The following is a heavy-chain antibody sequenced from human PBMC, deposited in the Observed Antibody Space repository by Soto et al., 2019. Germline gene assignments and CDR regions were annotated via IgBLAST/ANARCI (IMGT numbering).Heavy chain of an antibody. V-gene: IGHV3-23*01. CDR3: ARASLPARLFYFDY. D-gene: IGHD6-6*01. Sequence: PGGSLRLSCAASGLTLSNYAVSWVRQAPRTGLEWVSTITAAGNNAYYADSVRGRFTISRDISKNTLFLQMSSLRAEDTAVYYCARASLPARLFYFDYWGPGTLVTVSS. J-gene: IGHJ4*02. CDR2: ITAAGNNA. CDR1: GLTLSNYA.